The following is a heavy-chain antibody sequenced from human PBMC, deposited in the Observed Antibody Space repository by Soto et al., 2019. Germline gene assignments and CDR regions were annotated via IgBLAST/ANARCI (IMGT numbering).Heavy chain of an antibody. V-gene: IGHV3-21*01. Sequence: GGSLRLSCAASGFTFSSYSMHWVRQAPGKGLEWVSSISSSSSYIYYADSLKGRFTISRDNAKNSLHLQMNSLRAEDTAVYYCARGGAQQVVPLYNWFDPWGQGTLVTVSS. D-gene: IGHD6-6*01. CDR2: ISSSSSYI. J-gene: IGHJ5*02. CDR3: ARGGAQQVVPLYNWFDP. CDR1: GFTFSSYS.